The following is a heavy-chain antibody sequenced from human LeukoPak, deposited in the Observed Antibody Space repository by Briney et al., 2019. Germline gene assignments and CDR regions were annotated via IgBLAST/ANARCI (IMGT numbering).Heavy chain of an antibody. Sequence: KSSETLSLTCTVSVGSISSHYWSWIRQPPGKGLEWIGYIYYSGSTNSNPSLKSRVTISVDTSKNQFSLKLSSVTAADTAVYYCARVRLRGPSPDEFDYWGQGTLVTVSS. J-gene: IGHJ4*02. CDR3: ARVRLRGPSPDEFDY. CDR1: VGSISSHY. D-gene: IGHD3-16*01. CDR2: IYYSGST. V-gene: IGHV4-59*11.